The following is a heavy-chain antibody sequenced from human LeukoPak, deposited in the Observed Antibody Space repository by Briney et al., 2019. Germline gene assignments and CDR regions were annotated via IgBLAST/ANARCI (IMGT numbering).Heavy chain of an antibody. Sequence: SVKVSCKASGGTFSSYAISWVRQAPGQGLEWMGGTIPIFGTANYAQKFQGRVTITADESTSTAYMELSSLRSEDTAVYYCAREIGGSGSYAKYDAFDIWGQGTMVTVSS. CDR3: AREIGGSGSYAKYDAFDI. J-gene: IGHJ3*02. CDR2: TIPIFGTA. D-gene: IGHD3-10*01. CDR1: GGTFSSYA. V-gene: IGHV1-69*13.